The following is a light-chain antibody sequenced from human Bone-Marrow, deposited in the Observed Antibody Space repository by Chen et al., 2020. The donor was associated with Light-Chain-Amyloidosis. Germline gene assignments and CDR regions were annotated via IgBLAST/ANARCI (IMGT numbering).Light chain of an antibody. CDR1: QSISGS. CDR2: AAS. J-gene: IGKJ1*01. CDR3: QQYNNWPRT. Sequence: MMMTQSPVTLSVSPGDRATLSCRASQSISGSLAWYQQKPGQAPRLLIYAASTRATCVPARFSGSGSGKEFTLTISSLQSEDFTVYYCQQYNNWPRTFGQGTKVEIK. V-gene: IGKV3-15*01.